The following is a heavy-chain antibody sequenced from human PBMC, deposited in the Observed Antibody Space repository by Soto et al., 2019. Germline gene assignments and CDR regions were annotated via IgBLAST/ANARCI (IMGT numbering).Heavy chain of an antibody. J-gene: IGHJ4*02. Sequence: GRSLRLRYAAPEFTCSDYAISRVSQNQEKGLEWVSSISDNGGTKYYADYVKGRFTISRDNSKNTLYLQMNSLRAEYTVVFYCTKDSQQLIVYFDYWCQGPPVTVSS. V-gene: IGHV3-23*01. D-gene: IGHD6-13*01. CDR1: EFTCSDYA. CDR2: ISDNGGTK. CDR3: TKDSQQLIVYFDY.